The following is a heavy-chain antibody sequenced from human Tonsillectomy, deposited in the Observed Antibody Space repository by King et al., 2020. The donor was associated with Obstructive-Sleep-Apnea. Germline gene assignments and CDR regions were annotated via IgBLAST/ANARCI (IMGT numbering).Heavy chain of an antibody. CDR3: SAGDAIDY. V-gene: IGHV3-7*03. Sequence: VQLVESGGGLVQPGGSLRLSCEASGFTFRSSWMYWVRQAPGKGLEWVANIKKEGSEINYVDSVKGRFTISRDNAKNSLYLQMNSLKVEDTAVYYCSAGDAIDYWGQGTLVTVSS. CDR1: GFTFRSSW. CDR2: IKKEGSEI. D-gene: IGHD3-10*01. J-gene: IGHJ4*02.